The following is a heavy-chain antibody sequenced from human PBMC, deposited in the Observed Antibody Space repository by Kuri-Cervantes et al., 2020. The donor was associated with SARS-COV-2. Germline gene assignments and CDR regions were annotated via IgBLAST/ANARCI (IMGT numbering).Heavy chain of an antibody. D-gene: IGHD6-19*01. Sequence: ASVKVSCKTSADTFTAYYIHWVRQAPGQGLEWMGRINPNSGGTNYAQKFQGRVTMTRDTSISTAYMELSRLRSDDTAVYYCARVPVGGYLKSYFDYWGQGTLVTVSS. J-gene: IGHJ4*02. CDR2: INPNSGGT. V-gene: IGHV1-2*02. CDR3: ARVPVGGYLKSYFDY. CDR1: ADTFTAYY.